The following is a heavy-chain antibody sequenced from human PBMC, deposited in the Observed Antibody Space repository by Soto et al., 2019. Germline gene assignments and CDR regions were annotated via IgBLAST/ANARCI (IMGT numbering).Heavy chain of an antibody. J-gene: IGHJ4*02. CDR3: ARDSSAVPFFDC. Sequence: QVQLVQSGAEVKKSGSSVKVSCKASGDTFSNYAITWVRQAPGQGLEWMGGIIPIFGTTNYAQKFQGRVTITADKSTSTVYMELSSLRSEDTAVYYCARDSSAVPFFDCWVQGTLVTVSS. CDR1: GDTFSNYA. V-gene: IGHV1-69*14. CDR2: IIPIFGTT. D-gene: IGHD2-2*01.